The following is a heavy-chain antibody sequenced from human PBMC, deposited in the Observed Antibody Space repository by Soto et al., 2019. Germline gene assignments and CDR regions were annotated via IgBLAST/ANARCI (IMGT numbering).Heavy chain of an antibody. J-gene: IGHJ4*02. CDR2: ISDSSGST. Sequence: GGSLRLSCAASGFTFSNYAMNWVRQAPGKGLEWVSGISDSSGSTYYSDSVKGRFTISRDNSKRILYMQMNSLRAEDTAVYYCARRGYFYESSGYNPFDFWGQGTLVTVSS. CDR3: ARRGYFYESSGYNPFDF. V-gene: IGHV3-23*01. D-gene: IGHD3-22*01. CDR1: GFTFSNYA.